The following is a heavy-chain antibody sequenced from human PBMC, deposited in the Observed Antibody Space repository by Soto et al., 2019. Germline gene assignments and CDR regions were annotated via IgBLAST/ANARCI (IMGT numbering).Heavy chain of an antibody. CDR3: AREGEGKAAAAMVY. Sequence: QVQLVQSGAEVKKPGASVRVSCKASGYTITCCAMHWVRKAPGQRHEWMGWINAGNGDTKYSQKFQGRVNITRDTSASTADMELSSLRSEDTAVYYCAREGEGKAAAAMVYWGQGTLVTVSS. CDR1: GYTITCCA. J-gene: IGHJ4*02. V-gene: IGHV1-3*01. D-gene: IGHD6-13*01. CDR2: INAGNGDT.